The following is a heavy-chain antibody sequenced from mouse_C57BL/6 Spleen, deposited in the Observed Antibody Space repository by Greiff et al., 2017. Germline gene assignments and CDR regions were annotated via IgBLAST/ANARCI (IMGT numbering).Heavy chain of an antibody. D-gene: IGHD1-1*01. CDR2: INPGSGGT. Sequence: VQVVESGAELVRPGTSVKVSCKASGYAFTNYLIEWVKQRPGQGLEWIGVINPGSGGTNYNEKFKGKATLTADKSSSTAYMQLSSLTSEDSAVYFCAREGGMRPDYYGSSYDYWGQGTTLTVSS. V-gene: IGHV1-54*01. J-gene: IGHJ2*01. CDR3: AREGGMRPDYYGSSYDY. CDR1: GYAFTNYL.